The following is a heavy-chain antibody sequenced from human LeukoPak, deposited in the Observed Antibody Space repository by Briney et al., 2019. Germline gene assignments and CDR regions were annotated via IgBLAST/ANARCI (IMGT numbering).Heavy chain of an antibody. D-gene: IGHD4-11*01. CDR1: GFDFSSSW. CDR2: IYPGGSDT. J-gene: IGHJ5*02. Sequence: PGESLKISCQGSGFDFSSSWIGWVRQMPGKGLEWMGIIYPGGSDTRYSPSFQGQVTISADKSISTAYLQWNSLKASDTAMYYCARPLHDYSKYWFDPWGQGTLVTVSS. V-gene: IGHV5-51*03. CDR3: ARPLHDYSKYWFDP.